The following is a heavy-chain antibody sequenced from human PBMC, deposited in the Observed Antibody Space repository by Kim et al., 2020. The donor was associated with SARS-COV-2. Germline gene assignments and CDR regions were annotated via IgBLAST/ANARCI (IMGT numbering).Heavy chain of an antibody. CDR2: INEDGSAK. J-gene: IGHJ4*02. D-gene: IGHD1-1*01. CDR1: GFSISRSW. CDR3: ATTLRHGAY. V-gene: IGHV3-7*01. Sequence: GGSLRLSCAVSGFSISRSWMNWVRRAPGKGLEWVATINEDGSAKLYVDPVKGRFTISRDNAKNSLDLQMNSLKVEDAAVYYCATTLRHGAYWGQGTLVTV.